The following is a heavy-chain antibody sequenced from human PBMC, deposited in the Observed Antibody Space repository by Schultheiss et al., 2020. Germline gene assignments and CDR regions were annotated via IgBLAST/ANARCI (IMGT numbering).Heavy chain of an antibody. CDR1: GFTFSSYG. CDR2: ISSNGGST. CDR3: LGAKN. D-gene: IGHD4-17*01. V-gene: IGHV3-64*04. J-gene: IGHJ4*02. Sequence: GESLKISCAASGFTFSSYGMHWVRQAPGKGLEYVSAISSNGGSTYYADSVKGRFTISRDNSKNTLYLQMNSLRAEDTAVYYCLGAKNWGQGTLVTVSS.